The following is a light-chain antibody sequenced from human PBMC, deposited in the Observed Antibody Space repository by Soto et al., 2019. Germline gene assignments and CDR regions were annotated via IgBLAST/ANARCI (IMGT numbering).Light chain of an antibody. Sequence: DIVMTQSPDSLAVSLGERATINCKSSQSVLYSSNNKNYLAWYQQKPGQPPKLVIHWASTRESGVPDRFSGSGSGTDFTLTISSLQAEDVAVYYCQQYYSIPYTFGQGTKLEIK. CDR2: WAS. CDR1: QSVLYSSNNKNY. J-gene: IGKJ2*01. CDR3: QQYYSIPYT. V-gene: IGKV4-1*01.